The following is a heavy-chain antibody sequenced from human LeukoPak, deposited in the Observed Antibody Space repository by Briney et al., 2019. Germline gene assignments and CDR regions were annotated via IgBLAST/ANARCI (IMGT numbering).Heavy chain of an antibody. Sequence: PGGSLRLSCAASGFTFSSYSMNWVRQAPGKGLEWVANIKQDGSEKYYVDSVKGRFTISRDNAKNSLYLQMNSLRAEDTAVYYCARDAVVAVAGMYYFDYWGQGTLVTVSS. V-gene: IGHV3-7*01. CDR2: IKQDGSEK. CDR1: GFTFSSYS. J-gene: IGHJ4*02. D-gene: IGHD6-19*01. CDR3: ARDAVVAVAGMYYFDY.